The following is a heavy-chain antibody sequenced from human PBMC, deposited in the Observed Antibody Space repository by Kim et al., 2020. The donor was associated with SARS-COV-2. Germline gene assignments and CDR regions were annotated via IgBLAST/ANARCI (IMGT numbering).Heavy chain of an antibody. CDR1: GYNFTSYW. Sequence: GESLKISCKGSGYNFTSYWIGWVRQMPGKGLEWMGIIYPGDSDTRYSPSFQGQVTISADKSINTAYLQWSSLKASDTAIYYCARRGGPGGSGPYGMDLWGQGTTGTVSS. D-gene: IGHD3-10*01. CDR2: IYPGDSDT. J-gene: IGHJ6*02. CDR3: ARRGGPGGSGPYGMDL. V-gene: IGHV5-51*01.